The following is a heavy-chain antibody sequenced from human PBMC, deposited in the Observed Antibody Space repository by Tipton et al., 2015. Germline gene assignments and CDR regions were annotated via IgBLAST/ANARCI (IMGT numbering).Heavy chain of an antibody. V-gene: IGHV4-59*01. J-gene: IGHJ6*02. CDR3: ARDLGHGMDV. Sequence: TLSLTCSVSSDSISKYYWSWIRQPPGKELEWIGYIQYSGSTNYNPSLKSRVTISVDTSKNQFSLTLNSVAAADTAVYYCARDLGHGMDVWGHGTTVTVSS. CDR2: IQYSGST. CDR1: SDSISKYY.